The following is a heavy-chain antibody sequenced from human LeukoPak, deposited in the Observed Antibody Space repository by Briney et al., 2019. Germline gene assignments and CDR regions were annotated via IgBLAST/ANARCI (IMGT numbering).Heavy chain of an antibody. V-gene: IGHV3-23*01. Sequence: RGCLRLSCAAPGFTFTSYAMSWVRHAPGKGLEWVSPISGSGGSTYYADSVKGRFTISRDNSKNTLFLQMNSLRAEDTAVYYCASPGYDILTTLDYWGQGTLVTVS. CDR3: ASPGYDILTTLDY. D-gene: IGHD3-9*01. J-gene: IGHJ4*02. CDR2: ISGSGGST. CDR1: GFTFTSYA.